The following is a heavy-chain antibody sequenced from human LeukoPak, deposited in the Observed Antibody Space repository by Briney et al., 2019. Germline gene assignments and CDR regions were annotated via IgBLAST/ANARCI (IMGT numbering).Heavy chain of an antibody. CDR1: GFTVSSNY. J-gene: IGHJ4*02. Sequence: GGYLRLSCAASGFTVSSNYMSWVRQAPGKGLKWVSVIYSGGSTYYADSVKGRFTISRDNSKNTLYLQMNRLRAEDTAVYYCARGVSVAADYWGQGTLVTVSS. CDR3: ARGVSVAADY. CDR2: IYSGGST. D-gene: IGHD6-19*01. V-gene: IGHV3-66*01.